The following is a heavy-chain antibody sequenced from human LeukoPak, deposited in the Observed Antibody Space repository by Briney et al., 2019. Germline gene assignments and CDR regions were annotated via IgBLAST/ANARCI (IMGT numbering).Heavy chain of an antibody. D-gene: IGHD2-2*01. J-gene: IGHJ4*02. V-gene: IGHV3-23*01. CDR2: TSGSGDHP. CDR1: GFTFNSYA. CDR3: AKFPDACTTHCYGIGQYFDY. Sequence: PGGSLRLSCAASGFTFNSYAMGWVRQAPGKGLEWVSATSGSGDHPYYADSVKGRFTISRDSSKNTLYLQMNGLRAEDTAIYYCAKFPDACTTHCYGIGQYFDYWGQGTLVTVSS.